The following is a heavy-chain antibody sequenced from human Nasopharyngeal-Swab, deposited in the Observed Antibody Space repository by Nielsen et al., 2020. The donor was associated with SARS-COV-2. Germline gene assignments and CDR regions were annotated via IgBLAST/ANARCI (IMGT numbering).Heavy chain of an antibody. CDR1: GFNFSDYY. CDR3: ARYGGIQILTGYFDY. D-gene: IGHD3-9*01. V-gene: IGHV3-11*04. CDR2: ISSSGSTI. Sequence: GCSLRLSCGSSGFNFSDYYMRWIRQATGKGLEWVSYISSSGSTIYYADSVKGRFTISRDNVKNSLYLQMNSLRAEDTAVYYCARYGGIQILTGYFDYWGQGTLVTVSS. J-gene: IGHJ4*02.